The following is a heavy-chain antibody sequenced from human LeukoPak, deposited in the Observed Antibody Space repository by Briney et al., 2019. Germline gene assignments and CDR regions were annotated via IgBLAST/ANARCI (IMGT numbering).Heavy chain of an antibody. V-gene: IGHV3-15*01. Sequence: GGSLRLSCAASGFTFSNAWMSWVRQAPGKGLEWVGRIKSKTDGGTTGYAAPVKGRFTISRDDSKNTLYLQMNSLKTEDTAVYYCTTRVQQLNPIAGYWGQGTLVTVSS. D-gene: IGHD2-2*02. CDR1: GFTFSNAW. J-gene: IGHJ4*02. CDR2: IKSKTDGGTT. CDR3: TTRVQQLNPIAGY.